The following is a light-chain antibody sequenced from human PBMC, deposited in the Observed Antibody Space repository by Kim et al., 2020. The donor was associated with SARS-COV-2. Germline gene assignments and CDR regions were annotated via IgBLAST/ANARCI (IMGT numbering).Light chain of an antibody. CDR1: QSVSSY. CDR3: QQRTDWPLT. Sequence: LPPGERATLSCRTSQSVSSYLAWYQHKPGQAPRLVIYDAYNRATGIPARFSGSGSGTDFTLTISSLEPEDFAVYYCQQRTDWPLTFGGGTKVDIK. J-gene: IGKJ4*01. CDR2: DAY. V-gene: IGKV3-11*01.